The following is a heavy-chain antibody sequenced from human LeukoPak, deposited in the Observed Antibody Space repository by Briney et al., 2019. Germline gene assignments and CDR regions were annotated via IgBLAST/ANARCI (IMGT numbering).Heavy chain of an antibody. J-gene: IGHJ4*02. Sequence: SETLSLTCTVSGGSISSGDSYWSWIRQPPGKGLEWIGYIYYSGSTYYNPSLKSRVTISVDTSKNQFSLKLSSVTAADTAVYYCARGDFWSGSATEYYFDYWGQGTLVTVSS. V-gene: IGHV4-30-4*01. CDR2: IYYSGST. CDR1: GGSISSGDSY. D-gene: IGHD3-3*01. CDR3: ARGDFWSGSATEYYFDY.